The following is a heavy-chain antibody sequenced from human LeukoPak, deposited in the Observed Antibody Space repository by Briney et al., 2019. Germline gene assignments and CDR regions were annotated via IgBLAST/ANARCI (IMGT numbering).Heavy chain of an antibody. V-gene: IGHV1-18*01. CDR2: ISAYIGNT. Sequence: ASVKVSCKASGYTFNSHGITWVRQAPGQGLEWMGWISAYIGNTNYAQKFQGRVTMTTDTSTSTAYMELRSLRSDDTAVYYCARGIAAPQGLHAFDIWGQGTMVTVSS. D-gene: IGHD6-6*01. CDR1: GYTFNSHG. J-gene: IGHJ3*02. CDR3: ARGIAAPQGLHAFDI.